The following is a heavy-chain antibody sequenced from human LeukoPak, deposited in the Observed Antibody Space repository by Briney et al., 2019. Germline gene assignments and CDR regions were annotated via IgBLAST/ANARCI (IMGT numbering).Heavy chain of an antibody. CDR3: ARLGGSGWPRGTFDV. J-gene: IGHJ3*01. CDR1: GFTVSSNY. CDR2: IYSGGST. Sequence: GGSLRLSCAASGFTVSSNYMSWVRQAPGKGLEWVSVIYSGGSTYYADSVKGRFTISRDNSKNTLYLQMNSLRAEDTAVYYCARLGGSGWPRGTFDVWGQGTMVTVSS. D-gene: IGHD6-19*01. V-gene: IGHV3-53*01.